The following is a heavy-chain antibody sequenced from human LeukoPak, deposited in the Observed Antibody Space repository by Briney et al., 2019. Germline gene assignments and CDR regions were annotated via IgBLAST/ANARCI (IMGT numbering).Heavy chain of an antibody. D-gene: IGHD3-3*01. CDR1: GYTFTGYY. J-gene: IGHJ5*02. V-gene: IGHV1-2*02. Sequence: GASVKVSCKASGYTFTGYYMHWVRQAPGQGLEWMGWINPNSGSTNYAQKFQGRVTMTRDTSISTAYMELSRLRSDDTAVYYCAEGGTIFGVVDDNWFDPWGQGTLVTVSS. CDR2: INPNSGST. CDR3: AEGGTIFGVVDDNWFDP.